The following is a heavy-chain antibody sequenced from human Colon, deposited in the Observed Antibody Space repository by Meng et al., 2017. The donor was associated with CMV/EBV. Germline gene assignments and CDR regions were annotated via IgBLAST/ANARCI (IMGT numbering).Heavy chain of an antibody. CDR3: ARDHRGRPHDY. J-gene: IGHJ4*02. CDR2: IKQDGSEK. V-gene: IGHV3-7*01. CDR1: GFTFSSYW. D-gene: IGHD1-14*01. Sequence: GGSLRLSCAASGFTFSSYWMSWVRQAPGKGLEWVANIKQDGSEKYYVDSVKGRFTISRDNAKNSLYLQRNSLRAEDTAVYYCARDHRGRPHDYWGQGTLVTVSS.